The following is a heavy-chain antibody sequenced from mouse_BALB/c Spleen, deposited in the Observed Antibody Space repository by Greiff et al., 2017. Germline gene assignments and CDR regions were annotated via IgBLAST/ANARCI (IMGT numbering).Heavy chain of an antibody. J-gene: IGHJ2*01. D-gene: IGHD2-14*01. Sequence: VQLQQSGPGLVKPSQSLSLTCTVTGYSITSDYAWNWIRQFPGNKLEWMGYISYSGSTSYNPSLKSRISITRDTSKNQFFLQLNSVTTEDTATYYCAKGEVRRGGYFDYWGQGTTLTVSS. CDR2: ISYSGST. CDR1: GYSITSDYA. CDR3: AKGEVRRGGYFDY. V-gene: IGHV3-2*02.